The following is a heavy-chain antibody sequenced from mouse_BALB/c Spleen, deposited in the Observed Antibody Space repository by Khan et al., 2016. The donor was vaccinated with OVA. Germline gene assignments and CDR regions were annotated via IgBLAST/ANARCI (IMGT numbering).Heavy chain of an antibody. CDR1: GYTFTDYY. J-gene: IGHJ2*01. V-gene: IGHV1-77*01. Sequence: QVQLKQSGTELARPGASVKLSCKASGYTFTDYYITWVKQRTGQGLEWIGEIYPGSGNTYYNEKFRGKATLTADKSSNTAYMQLSSLTSEYAADYFCARMDTTSLDYWGQGTTLTVSS. CDR3: ARMDTTSLDY. CDR2: IYPGSGNT. D-gene: IGHD2-3*01.